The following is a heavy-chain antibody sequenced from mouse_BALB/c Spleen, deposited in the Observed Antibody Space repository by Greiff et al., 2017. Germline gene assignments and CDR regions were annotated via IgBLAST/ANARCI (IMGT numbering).Heavy chain of an antibody. CDR2: ISNGGGST. CDR3: ERQDDYGYAMDY. CDR1: GFTFSSYT. Sequence: LKESGGGLVQPGGSLKLSFAASGFTFSSYTLSWVRQTPAKRLEWVAYISNGGGSTYYPDTVKGRFTISRDNAKNTLYLQMSSLKYEDTAMDDCERQDDYGYAMDYWGQGTSVTVSS. J-gene: IGHJ4*01. V-gene: IGHV5-12-2*01. D-gene: IGHD2-4*01.